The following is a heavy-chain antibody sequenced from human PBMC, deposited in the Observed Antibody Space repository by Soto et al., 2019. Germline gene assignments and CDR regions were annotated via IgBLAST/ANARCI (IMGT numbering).Heavy chain of an antibody. V-gene: IGHV3-23*01. D-gene: IGHD2-15*01. Sequence: GGSLRLSCAASGFTFSSYAMSWVRQAPGKGLEWVSAISGSGGSTYYADSVKGRFTISRDNSKNTLYLQMNSLRAEDTAVYYCAKKGYCSGGSCTWYYFDYWGQGTLVTVSS. J-gene: IGHJ4*02. CDR2: ISGSGGST. CDR3: AKKGYCSGGSCTWYYFDY. CDR1: GFTFSSYA.